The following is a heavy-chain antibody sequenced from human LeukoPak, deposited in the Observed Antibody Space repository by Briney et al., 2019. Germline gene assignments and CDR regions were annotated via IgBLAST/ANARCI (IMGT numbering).Heavy chain of an antibody. V-gene: IGHV3-30*04. CDR1: GLTFSSYA. J-gene: IGHJ6*02. Sequence: GGSLRLSCAASGLTFSSYAMHWVRQAPGKGLEWVAVISYDGSNKYYADSVKGRFTISRDNSKNMLYLQMNSLRAEDTAVYYCARDHQDGMDVWGQGTTVTVSS. CDR3: ARDHQDGMDV. CDR2: ISYDGSNK.